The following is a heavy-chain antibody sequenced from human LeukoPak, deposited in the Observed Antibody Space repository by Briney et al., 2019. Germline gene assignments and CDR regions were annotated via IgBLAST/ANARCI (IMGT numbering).Heavy chain of an antibody. CDR2: IYSGGST. V-gene: IGHV3-53*04. D-gene: IGHD1-14*01. CDR1: GFTVSSNY. Sequence: GGSLRLSCAASGFTVSSNYMSWVRQAPGKGLEWVSVIYSGGSTYFADSVKGRFTISRHNSKNTLYLQINSLRAEDTAAYYCARAGPYDAFDIWGQGTMVTVSS. CDR3: ARAGPYDAFDI. J-gene: IGHJ3*02.